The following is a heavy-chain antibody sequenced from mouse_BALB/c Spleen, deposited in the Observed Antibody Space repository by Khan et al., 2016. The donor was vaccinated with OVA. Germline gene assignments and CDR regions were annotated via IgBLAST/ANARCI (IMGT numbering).Heavy chain of an antibody. Sequence: QVRLKESGAELARPGASVKLSCKASGYTFTDYNINWVKQRTGQGLEWIGEIYPGSNNTYYNEKFKGKATLTADKSSSTAYMQLSSLTSEDSAVYFGAREWGAWFPYWGQGTLVTVSA. CDR3: AREWGAWFPY. J-gene: IGHJ3*01. V-gene: IGHV1-77*01. CDR2: IYPGSNNT. CDR1: GYTFTDYN.